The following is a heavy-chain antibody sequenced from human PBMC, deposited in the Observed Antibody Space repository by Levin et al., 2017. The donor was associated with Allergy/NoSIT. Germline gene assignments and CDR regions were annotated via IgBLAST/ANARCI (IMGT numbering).Heavy chain of an antibody. CDR3: ATGGVILAAFDI. CDR2: INPNSGGT. J-gene: IGHJ3*02. D-gene: IGHD2-15*01. Sequence: ASVKVSCKASGYTFTGYYMHWVRQAPGQGLEWMGWINPNSGGTNYAQKFQGRVTMTGDTSISTAYVELNRLRPDDTAIYYCATGGVILAAFDIWGQGTMVTVSS. V-gene: IGHV1-2*02. CDR1: GYTFTGYY.